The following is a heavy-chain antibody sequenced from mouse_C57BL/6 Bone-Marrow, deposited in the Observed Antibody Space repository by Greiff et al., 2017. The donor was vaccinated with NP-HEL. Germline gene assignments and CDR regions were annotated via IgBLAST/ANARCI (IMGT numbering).Heavy chain of an antibody. J-gene: IGHJ2*01. Sequence: VQLQPSVADLVKPGASVTLSCTASGYTFTDYTIHWVKQRPGQGLEWIGWFYPGSGCIKYNEKFKDKATLTADKSSSTVYMGISRLTSEDSAVDFCARQDWDMDYIDYWGQGTTLTVSS. CDR1: GYTFTDYT. D-gene: IGHD4-1*01. CDR2: FYPGSGCI. CDR3: ARQDWDMDYIDY. V-gene: IGHV1-62-2*01.